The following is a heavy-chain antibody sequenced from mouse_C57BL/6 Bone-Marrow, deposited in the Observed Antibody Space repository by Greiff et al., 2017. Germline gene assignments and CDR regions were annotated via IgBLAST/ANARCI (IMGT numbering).Heavy chain of an antibody. CDR1: GFTFSSYG. J-gene: IGHJ4*01. D-gene: IGHD1-1*01. CDR3: ARPTTVDAMDY. Sequence: EVHLVESGGDLVKPGGSLKLSCAASGFTFSSYGMSWVRQTPDKRLEWVATISSGGSYTYYPDSVKGRFTISRDNAKNTLYLQMSSLKSEDTAMYYCARPTTVDAMDYWGQGTSVTVSS. CDR2: ISSGGSYT. V-gene: IGHV5-6*01.